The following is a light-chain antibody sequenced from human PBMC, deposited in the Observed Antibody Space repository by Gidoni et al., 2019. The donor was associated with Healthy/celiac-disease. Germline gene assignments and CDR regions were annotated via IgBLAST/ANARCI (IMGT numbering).Light chain of an antibody. V-gene: IGKV3-20*01. Sequence: DIVLPQSPGTLSLSTGESATLSCRASPSVSSSYLAWYQQKPGQAPRLLIYGASSRATGIPDRFSGSGSGTDFTLTISRLEPEDFAVYYCQQYGSSRLTFGGGTKVEIK. CDR1: PSVSSSY. CDR2: GAS. J-gene: IGKJ4*01. CDR3: QQYGSSRLT.